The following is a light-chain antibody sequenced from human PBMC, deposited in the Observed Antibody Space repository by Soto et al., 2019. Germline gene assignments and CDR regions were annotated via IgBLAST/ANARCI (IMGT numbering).Light chain of an antibody. CDR2: GPS. Sequence: EIVMTQSPATLSVSPGERATLSCRASQSVSSNLAWYQQKPGQAPRLLIYGPSTRATGIPARFSGSGSGTELTLPISSLLYADFAVYYCQQYNNWPLYTFGQGTKLEIK. J-gene: IGKJ2*01. V-gene: IGKV3-15*01. CDR1: QSVSSN. CDR3: QQYNNWPLYT.